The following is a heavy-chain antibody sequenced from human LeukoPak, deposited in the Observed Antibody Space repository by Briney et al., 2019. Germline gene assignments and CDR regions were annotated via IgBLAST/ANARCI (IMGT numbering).Heavy chain of an antibody. CDR2: IYHSGST. V-gene: IGHV4-30-2*01. Sequence: SETLSLTCTVSGGSISSGGYYWSWIRQPPGKGLEWIGYIYHSGSTYYNPSLKSRVTISVDRSKNQFSLKLSSVTAADTAVYYCARQGDGGRAFDYWGQGTLVTVSS. CDR1: GGSISSGGYY. CDR3: ARQGDGGRAFDY. J-gene: IGHJ4*02. D-gene: IGHD3-16*01.